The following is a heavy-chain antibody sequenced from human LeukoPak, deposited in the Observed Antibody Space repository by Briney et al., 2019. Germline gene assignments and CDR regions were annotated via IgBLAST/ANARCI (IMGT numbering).Heavy chain of an antibody. J-gene: IGHJ4*02. V-gene: IGHV3-7*03. CDR1: GFTFSSYG. Sequence: PGTSLRLSCAASGFTFSSYGMHWVRQAPGKGLEWVANIKQDGSAKYYVDSVKGRFTISRDNAKNSLYLQMNSLRAEDTAVYYCARRYFDSWGQGTLVTVSS. CDR2: IKQDGSAK. CDR3: ARRYFDS.